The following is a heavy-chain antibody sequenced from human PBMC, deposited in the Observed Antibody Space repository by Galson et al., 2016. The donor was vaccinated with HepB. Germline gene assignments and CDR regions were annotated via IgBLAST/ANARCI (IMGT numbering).Heavy chain of an antibody. V-gene: IGHV3-30*18. CDR2: VSHDGSET. J-gene: IGHJ3*01. CDR3: AKHRREGVLILGHENALDV. D-gene: IGHD2-8*01. CDR1: GFTFSSYG. Sequence: SLRLSCAAPGFTFSSYGLNWVRQAPGKGLEWVAVVSHDGSETYYVDSVKGRFTISRDNSKNTLYLQMSSLRPEDTAVYYCAKHRREGVLILGHENALDVWGQGTMVTVSS.